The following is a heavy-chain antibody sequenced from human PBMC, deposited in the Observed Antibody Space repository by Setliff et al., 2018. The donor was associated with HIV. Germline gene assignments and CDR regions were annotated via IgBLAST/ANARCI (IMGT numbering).Heavy chain of an antibody. Sequence: ETLSLPCAVYGRSLSGYYWSWIRQPPGKGLEWIGEINQSGSTNYNPSLKSRVTISVDTSKNQFPLKLSSVTAADTAAYYCARGVNPTYYDFWSGNYMRKYYYYYMDVWGKGTTVTVSS. J-gene: IGHJ6*03. V-gene: IGHV4-34*01. CDR2: INQSGST. D-gene: IGHD3-3*01. CDR1: GRSLSGYY. CDR3: ARGVNPTYYDFWSGNYMRKYYYYYMDV.